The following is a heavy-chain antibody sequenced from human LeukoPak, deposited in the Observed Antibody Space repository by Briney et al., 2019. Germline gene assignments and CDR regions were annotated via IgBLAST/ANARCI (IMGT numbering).Heavy chain of an antibody. D-gene: IGHD7-27*01. CDR2: ISWNSGSI. CDR3: AKDGTGDGAFDI. V-gene: IGHV3-9*01. J-gene: IGHJ3*02. CDR1: GFTFDDYA. Sequence: GGSLRLSCAASGFTFDDYAMHWVRQAPGEGLEWVSGISWNSGSIGYADSVKGRFTISRDNAKNSLYLQMNSLRAEDTALYYCAKDGTGDGAFDIWGQGTMVTVSS.